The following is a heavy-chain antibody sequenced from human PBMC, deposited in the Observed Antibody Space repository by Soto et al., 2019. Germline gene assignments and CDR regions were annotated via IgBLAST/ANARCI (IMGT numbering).Heavy chain of an antibody. Sequence: QVQLVHSGAEVKKPGSSVKVSCKASGGTFSSYTISWVRQAPGQGLEWMGRIIPILGIANYAQKFQGRVTITADKSTSTAYMELSSLRSEDTAVYYCARGKTMTTVTPCWFDPWGQGTLVTVSS. CDR1: GGTFSSYT. CDR2: IIPILGIA. CDR3: ARGKTMTTVTPCWFDP. J-gene: IGHJ5*02. V-gene: IGHV1-69*02. D-gene: IGHD4-17*01.